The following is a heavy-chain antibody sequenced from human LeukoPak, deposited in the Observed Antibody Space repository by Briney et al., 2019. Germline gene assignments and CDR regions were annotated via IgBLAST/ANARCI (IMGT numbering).Heavy chain of an antibody. J-gene: IGHJ4*02. CDR3: ATPPLPAWSYDYVWGSSTY. CDR1: GFTFSSYA. D-gene: IGHD3-16*01. CDR2: IIGRGGST. Sequence: PGGSLRLSCAASGFTFSSYAMSWVRQAPGEGLEWGSAIIGRGGSTYYADSVKGRFSISRDNFKNTLCLQMNSLIGANTAVYYCATPPLPAWSYDYVWGSSTYWGQGTLVTVSS. V-gene: IGHV3-23*01.